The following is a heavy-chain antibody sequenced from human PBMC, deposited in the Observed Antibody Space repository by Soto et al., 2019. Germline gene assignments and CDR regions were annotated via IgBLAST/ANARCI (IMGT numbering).Heavy chain of an antibody. Sequence: SETLSLTCTVSGGSISSYYWSWIRQPPGEGLEWIGHIYSSGSTNYKPSLKSRVTISVDTSKNQISLKLNSVTAADTAVYYCARSKDFGTNSLRYFDYWGRGTLVTVSS. CDR2: IYSSGST. J-gene: IGHJ4*02. CDR1: GGSISSYY. V-gene: IGHV4-59*01. CDR3: ARSKDFGTNSLRYFDY. D-gene: IGHD3-3*01.